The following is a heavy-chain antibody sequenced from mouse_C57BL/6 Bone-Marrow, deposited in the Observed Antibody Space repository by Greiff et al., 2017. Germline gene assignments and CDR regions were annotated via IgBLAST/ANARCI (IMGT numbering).Heavy chain of an antibody. CDR2: INYDGSST. V-gene: IGHV5-16*01. CDR3: AREGYDYDGAMDY. Sequence: EVHLVESEGGLVQPGSSMKLSCTASGFTFSDYYMAWVRQVPEKGLEWVANINYDGSSTYYLDSLKSRFIISRDNAKNILYLQMSSLKSEDTATYYCAREGYDYDGAMDYWGQGTSVTVSS. CDR1: GFTFSDYY. J-gene: IGHJ4*01. D-gene: IGHD2-4*01.